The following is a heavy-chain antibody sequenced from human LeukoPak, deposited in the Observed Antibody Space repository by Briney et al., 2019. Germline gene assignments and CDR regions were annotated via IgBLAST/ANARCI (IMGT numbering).Heavy chain of an antibody. D-gene: IGHD6-19*01. V-gene: IGHV3-66*01. J-gene: IGHJ6*03. CDR2: IYSGGST. CDR3: AKGSKAVLFTRDHYMDV. CDR1: EFSVGSNY. Sequence: GGSLRLSCAASEFSVGSNYMTWVRQAPGKGLEWVSLIYSGGSTYYADSVKGRFTISRDNSRNTLYLQINSLRAEDTAVYFCAKGSKAVLFTRDHYMDVWGKGTTVTISS.